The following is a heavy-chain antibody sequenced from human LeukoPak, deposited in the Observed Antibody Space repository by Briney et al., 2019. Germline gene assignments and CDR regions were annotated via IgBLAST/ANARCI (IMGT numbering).Heavy chain of an antibody. CDR3: TTGGRNGAFQFDS. CDR2: IKSETDGGAT. D-gene: IGHD1-26*01. J-gene: IGHJ4*02. V-gene: IGHV3-15*01. Sequence: PGGSLRLSCAASGFSFSSYAMSWVRQAPGKGLEWVARIKSETDGGATHYAAPVQGRFTISRDDSEKTLFLQMNSLKTEDTAVYYCTTGGRNGAFQFDSWGQGTLVTVSS. CDR1: GFSFSSYA.